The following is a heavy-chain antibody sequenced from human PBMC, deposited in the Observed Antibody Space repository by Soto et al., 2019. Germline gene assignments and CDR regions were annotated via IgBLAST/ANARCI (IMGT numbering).Heavy chain of an antibody. J-gene: IGHJ3*01. V-gene: IGHV1-18*01. CDR2: ISVYNGDT. Sequence: QVQLVQSGAEVMKPGGSVRVSCKASGYSFTTYGISWVRQAPGQGLEYMGWISVYNGDTNYAQKLQGRVTMTTDTSTSTAYMELRSLRSDDTAIYYCARDRRDSVADRRSFDVWGQGTMVTVSS. CDR3: ARDRRDSVADRRSFDV. D-gene: IGHD1-26*01. CDR1: GYSFTTYG.